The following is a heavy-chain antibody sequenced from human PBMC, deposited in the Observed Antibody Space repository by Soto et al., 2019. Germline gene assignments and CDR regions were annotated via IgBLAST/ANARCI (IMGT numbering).Heavy chain of an antibody. D-gene: IGHD6-19*01. J-gene: IGHJ5*02. Sequence: QVQLVQSGAEVKKPGASVKVSCKASGYTFTSYGISWVRQAPGQGLEWMGWISTNNGNANYAQKLQGRVSMTTDTSTSTAYMELRSLRADDTAVYYCARVSSGWYYWFDPWGQGTLVTVSS. CDR1: GYTFTSYG. CDR3: ARVSSGWYYWFDP. CDR2: ISTNNGNA. V-gene: IGHV1-18*01.